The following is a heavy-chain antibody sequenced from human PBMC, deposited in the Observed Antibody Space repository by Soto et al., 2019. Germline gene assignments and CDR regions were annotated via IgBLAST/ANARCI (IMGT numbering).Heavy chain of an antibody. Sequence: SETLSLTCTVSGGPISSYYWSWIRQPPGKGLEWIGYIYYSGSTSYNPSLKSRVTISVDTSKNQFSLKLSSVTAADTAVYYCAREGGYKAWAFDIWGQGAMVTVSS. D-gene: IGHD1-20*01. J-gene: IGHJ3*02. V-gene: IGHV4-59*01. CDR2: IYYSGST. CDR1: GGPISSYY. CDR3: AREGGYKAWAFDI.